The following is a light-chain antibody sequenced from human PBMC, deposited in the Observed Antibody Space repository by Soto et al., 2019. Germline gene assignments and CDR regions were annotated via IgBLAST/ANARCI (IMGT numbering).Light chain of an antibody. CDR2: GAS. CDR1: QSVSSNS. J-gene: IGKJ4*01. Sequence: EIVLTQSPGSLSLSPGERATLSCRASQSVSSNSLAWYQQKPGQAPRLLIYGASSRATGIPDRFSGSGSGTDFTLTISRLEPEDFAVYYCQQYGISLTFGGGTKVEIK. V-gene: IGKV3-20*01. CDR3: QQYGISLT.